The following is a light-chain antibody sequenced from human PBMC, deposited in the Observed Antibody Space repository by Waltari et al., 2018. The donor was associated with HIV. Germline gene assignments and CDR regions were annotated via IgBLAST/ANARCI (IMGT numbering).Light chain of an antibody. J-gene: IGLJ3*02. CDR1: SSNIGRNT. Sequence: QSVLTQPPSASGPPGQRVTMSCSGSSSNIGRNTVNWYQRLPGTAPKLLIFSDTQRPSGVPDRFSGSKSGTSASLAISGLQSEDEGDYYCAAWDDSLNGHWVFGGGTRVTVL. CDR2: SDT. V-gene: IGLV1-44*01. CDR3: AAWDDSLNGHWV.